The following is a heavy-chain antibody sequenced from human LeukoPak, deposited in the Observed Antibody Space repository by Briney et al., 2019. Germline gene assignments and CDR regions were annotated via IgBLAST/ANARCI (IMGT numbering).Heavy chain of an antibody. D-gene: IGHD7-27*01. J-gene: IGHJ5*02. Sequence: ASVKVSCKASGYTFTSYDINWVRQATGQGLEWMGWMNPNSGNTGYAQKFQGRVTMTRDTLSSTVYMELSSLRFDDTAVYYCARDGELGWFDPWGQGSLVSVSS. CDR3: ARDGELGWFDP. CDR2: MNPNSGNT. CDR1: GYTFTSYD. V-gene: IGHV1-8*01.